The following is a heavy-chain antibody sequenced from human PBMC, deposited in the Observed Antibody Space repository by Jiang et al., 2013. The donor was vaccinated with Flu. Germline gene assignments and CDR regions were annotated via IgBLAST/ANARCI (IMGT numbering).Heavy chain of an antibody. V-gene: IGHV3-21*04. CDR1: GFTFSSYS. Sequence: VKPGGSLRLSCAASGFTFSSYSMNWVRQAPGKGLEWVSSISSSSNSTYYADSVKGRFTISRDNPKNTLYLQMNSLRAEDTAVYYCAKEWGGAYYFFDYWGQGTLVTVSS. CDR2: ISSSSNST. D-gene: IGHD2-21*02. J-gene: IGHJ4*02. CDR3: AKEWGGAYYFFDY.